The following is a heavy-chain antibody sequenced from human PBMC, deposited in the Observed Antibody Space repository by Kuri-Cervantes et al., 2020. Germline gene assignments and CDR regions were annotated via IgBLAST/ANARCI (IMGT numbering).Heavy chain of an antibody. J-gene: IGHJ6*02. V-gene: IGHV4-4*02. CDR2: IYHSGST. CDR1: GGSISSSNW. CDR3: ATLLRYFDYASYYYYYGMDV. Sequence: SCAVSGGSISSSNWWSWVRQPPGKGLEWIGEIYHSGSTNYNPSLKSRVTISVDKSKNQFSLKLSSVTAADTAVYYCATLLRYFDYASYYYYYGMDVWGQGTTVTVSS. D-gene: IGHD3-9*01.